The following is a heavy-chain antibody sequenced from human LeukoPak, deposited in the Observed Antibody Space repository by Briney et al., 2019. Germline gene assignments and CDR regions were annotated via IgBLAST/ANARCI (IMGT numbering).Heavy chain of an antibody. Sequence: GGSLRLSCAASGFTFSNAWMSWVRQAPGKGLEWVSSISSSSSYIYYADSVKGRFAISRDNAKNSLYLQMNSLRAEDTAVYYCARSSGYSSSWAVDYWGQGTLVTVSS. CDR1: GFTFSNAW. D-gene: IGHD6-13*01. CDR3: ARSSGYSSSWAVDY. J-gene: IGHJ4*02. CDR2: ISSSSSYI. V-gene: IGHV3-21*01.